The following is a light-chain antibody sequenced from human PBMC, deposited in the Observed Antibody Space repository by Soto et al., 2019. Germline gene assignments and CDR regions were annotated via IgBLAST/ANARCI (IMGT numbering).Light chain of an antibody. CDR1: QSVSNY. V-gene: IGKV1-39*01. CDR2: AAS. Sequence: IQMTQSQSPQYASVGARHTITCRTSQSVSNYVTWYQQKPGKAPILLIYAASSLQSVVPSRFSGSGSGTDFTLTISSLQPEDVATYYCQQLNVYPLTFGQGTRQEIK. J-gene: IGKJ5*01. CDR3: QQLNVYPLT.